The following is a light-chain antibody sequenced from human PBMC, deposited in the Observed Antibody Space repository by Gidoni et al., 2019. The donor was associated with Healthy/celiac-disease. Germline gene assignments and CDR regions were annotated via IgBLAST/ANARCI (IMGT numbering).Light chain of an antibody. CDR3: AAWDDSLSGYV. J-gene: IGLJ1*01. CDR1: SSNIGSHY. Sequence: SVLPPPPSASGTPGQRVTIPCSGSSSNIGSHYVYWYQQPPGTAPKLLIYRNNQRPSGVPDRFSGSKSGTSASLAISGLRSEDEADYYCAAWDDSLSGYVFGTGTKVTVL. CDR2: RNN. V-gene: IGLV1-47*01.